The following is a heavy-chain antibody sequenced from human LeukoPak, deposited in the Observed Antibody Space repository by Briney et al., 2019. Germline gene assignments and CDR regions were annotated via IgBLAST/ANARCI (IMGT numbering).Heavy chain of an antibody. CDR1: GGSISSYY. CDR2: IYYSGST. V-gene: IGHV4-59*01. CDR3: ARGGGDFWSGYSYYYYMDV. Sequence: PSETLSLTCTVSGGSISSYYWSWIRQPPGKGLEWIGYIYYSGSTNYNPSLKSRVTISVDTSKNQFSLKLSSVTAADTAVYYCARGGGDFWSGYSYYYYMDVWGKGTTVTVS. J-gene: IGHJ6*03. D-gene: IGHD3-3*01.